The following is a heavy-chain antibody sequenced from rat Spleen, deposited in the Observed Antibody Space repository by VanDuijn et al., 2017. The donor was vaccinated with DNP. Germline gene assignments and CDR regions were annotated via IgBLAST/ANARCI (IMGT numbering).Heavy chain of an antibody. J-gene: IGHJ2*01. D-gene: IGHD1-3*01. Sequence: EVQLVESGGGLVQPGRSLKLSCAASGFTFSDYYMAWVRQAPTKGLEWVAYISYDGGSTYYGDSVKGRFTISRDNAKSSLYLHMDSLRSEDTATYYCTTLNSGTYDSWGQGVMVTVSS. CDR2: ISYDGGST. V-gene: IGHV5-20*01. CDR3: TTLNSGTYDS. CDR1: GFTFSDYY.